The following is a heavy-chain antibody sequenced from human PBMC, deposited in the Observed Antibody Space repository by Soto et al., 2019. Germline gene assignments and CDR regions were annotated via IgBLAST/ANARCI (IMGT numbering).Heavy chain of an antibody. CDR2: IGPESGAT. J-gene: IGHJ4*02. CDR3: GRGRSGQKVVFY. V-gene: IGHV1-2*02. Sequence: GASVKVSCKASGYTFTGHYIHWVRQAPEQGPEWMGEIGPESGATRYAQKFQGRVTMTMDMSITTVYMELSNLSPDDTAVYYCGRGRSGQKVVFYWAQGTTVTIYS. D-gene: IGHD5-12*01. CDR1: GYTFTGHY.